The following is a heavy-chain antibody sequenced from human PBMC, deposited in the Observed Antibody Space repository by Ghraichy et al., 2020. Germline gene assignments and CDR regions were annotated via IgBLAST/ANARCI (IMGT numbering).Heavy chain of an antibody. CDR3: TSGGGGGDYGVDY. J-gene: IGHJ4*02. CDR1: GFTFSGSA. D-gene: IGHD2-21*02. CDR2: IRSKANSYAT. Sequence: GESLNISCAASGFTFSGSAMHWVRQASGKGLEWVGRIRSKANSYATAYAASVKGRFTISRADSKNTAYLQMNSLKTEATAVYYCTSGGGGGDYGVDYWGQGTLVTVSS. V-gene: IGHV3-73*01.